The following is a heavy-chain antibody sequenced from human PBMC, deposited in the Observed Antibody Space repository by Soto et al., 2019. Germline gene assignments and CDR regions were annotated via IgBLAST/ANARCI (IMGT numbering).Heavy chain of an antibody. CDR1: GYTFTSYD. CDR2: MNPNSGNT. D-gene: IGHD5-18*01. CDR3: ARGPNTHYYYYYMDV. J-gene: IGHJ6*03. V-gene: IGHV1-8*01. Sequence: ASVKVSCKASGYTFTSYDINWVRQATGQGLEWMGWMNPNSGNTGHAQKFQGRATMTRNTSISTAYMELSSLRSEDTAVYYCARGPNTHYYYYYMDVWGKGTTVTVSS.